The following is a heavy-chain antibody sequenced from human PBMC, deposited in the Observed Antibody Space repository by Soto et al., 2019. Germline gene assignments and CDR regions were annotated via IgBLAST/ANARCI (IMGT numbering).Heavy chain of an antibody. V-gene: IGHV4-39*02. J-gene: IGHJ4*02. CDR1: GGAISDSSYY. CDR3: ARLSSGKYDGLDY. D-gene: IGHD3-3*01. CDR2: IYYSGET. Sequence: QLQLQESGPGLVKPSETLSLTCTVSGGAISDSSYYWVWLRQPPGRRLEWIGNIYYSGETEYNPSLKSRVTISVDTSKNHFSLKLRSVTAADTAVYYCARLSSGKYDGLDYWGQGTLVTVSS.